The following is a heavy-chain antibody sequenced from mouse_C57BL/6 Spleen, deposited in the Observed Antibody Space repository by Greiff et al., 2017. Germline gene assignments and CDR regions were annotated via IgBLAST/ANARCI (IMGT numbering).Heavy chain of an antibody. CDR2: ISSGSSTI. V-gene: IGHV5-17*01. CDR3: ARGGYHYAMDY. CDR1: GFTFSDYG. D-gene: IGHD2-2*01. J-gene: IGHJ4*01. Sequence: EVKVVESGGGLVKPGGSLKLSCAASGFTFSDYGMHWVRQAPEKGLEWVAYISSGSSTIYYADTVKGRFTISRDNAKNTLFLQMTSLRSEDTAMYYCARGGYHYAMDYWGQGTSVTVSS.